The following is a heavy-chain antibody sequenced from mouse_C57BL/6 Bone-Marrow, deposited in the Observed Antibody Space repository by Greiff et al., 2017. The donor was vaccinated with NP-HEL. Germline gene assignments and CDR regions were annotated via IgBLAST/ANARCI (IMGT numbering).Heavy chain of an antibody. V-gene: IGHV1-53*01. CDR1: GYTFTSYW. Sequence: VQLQQPGTELVKPGASVKLSCKASGYTFTSYWMHWVKQRPGQGLEWIGNLNPSNGGTNYIEKFKSKATLTVDKSSSTAYMQLSSLTSEDAAVYYCARDYGSSLYWGQGTTLTVSS. J-gene: IGHJ2*01. CDR2: LNPSNGGT. D-gene: IGHD1-1*01. CDR3: ARDYGSSLY.